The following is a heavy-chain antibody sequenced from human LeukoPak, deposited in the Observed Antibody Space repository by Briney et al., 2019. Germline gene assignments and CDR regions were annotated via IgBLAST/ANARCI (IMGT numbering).Heavy chain of an antibody. J-gene: IGHJ3*02. CDR1: GGSIGSGDYS. V-gene: IGHV4-30-2*01. D-gene: IGHD3-16*01. CDR2: IYHSGST. Sequence: PSQTLSLTCAVSGGSIGSGDYSWTWIRQPPGEGLEWIGYIYHSGSTYYNPSLKSRVTISVDRSKNQFSLKLSSVTAADTAVYYCARVGLTANHDAFDIWGQGTMVTVSS. CDR3: ARVGLTANHDAFDI.